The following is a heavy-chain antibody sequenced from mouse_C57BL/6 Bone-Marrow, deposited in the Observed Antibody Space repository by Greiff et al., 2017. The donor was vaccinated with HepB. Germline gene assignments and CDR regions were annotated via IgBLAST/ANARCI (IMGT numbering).Heavy chain of an antibody. V-gene: IGHV5-17*01. D-gene: IGHD1-1*01. CDR1: GFTFSDYG. Sequence: DVMLVESGGGLVKPGGSLKLSCAASGFTFSDYGMHWVRQAPEKGLEWVAYISSGSSTIYYADTVKGRFTISRDNAKNTLFLQMTSLRSEDTAMYYCARPSYYGSSYLYYFDYWGQGTTLTVSS. CDR2: ISSGSSTI. CDR3: ARPSYYGSSYLYYFDY. J-gene: IGHJ2*01.